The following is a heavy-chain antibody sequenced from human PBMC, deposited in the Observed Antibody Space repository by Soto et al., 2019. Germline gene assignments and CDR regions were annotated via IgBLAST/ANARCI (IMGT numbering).Heavy chain of an antibody. J-gene: IGHJ4*02. V-gene: IGHV3-23*03. CDR3: TKDRVPDGIYSFDY. D-gene: IGHD2-15*01. Sequence: GRSLRLSCAASGFSFSDHSMNRVRQAPGKGLEWVSFIDLSGTTTYYRDSVKGRFTIFKDKSMNTVYLQMNSLAVEDAAVYYCTKDRVPDGIYSFDYWGQGALVTVSS. CDR2: IDLSGTTT. CDR1: GFSFSDHS.